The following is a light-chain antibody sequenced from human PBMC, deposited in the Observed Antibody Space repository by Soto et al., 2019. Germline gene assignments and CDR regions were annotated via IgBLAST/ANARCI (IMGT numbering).Light chain of an antibody. CDR2: EVS. J-gene: IGLJ2*01. V-gene: IGLV2-14*01. CDR3: SSYTSSSTPVV. Sequence: QSALTQPASVSGSPGQSITISCAATSSDIGGYNYVSWYQKHPGKAPKLMIYEVSNRPSGVSNRFSGSKSGNTASLTISGLQAEDEADYYCSSYTSSSTPVVFGGGNKLTVL. CDR1: SSDIGGYNY.